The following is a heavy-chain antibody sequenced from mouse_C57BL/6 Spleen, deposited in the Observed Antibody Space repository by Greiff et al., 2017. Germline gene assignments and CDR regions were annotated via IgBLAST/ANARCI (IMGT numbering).Heavy chain of an antibody. Sequence: QVQLKQSGPGLVQPSQSLSITCTVSGFSLTSYGVHWVRQSPGKGLGWLGVIWSGGSTDYNAAFISRLSISKDNSKSQVFFKMNSLQADDTAIYYCARKDGYDGYYAMDYWGQGTSVTVSS. CDR3: ARKDGYDGYYAMDY. J-gene: IGHJ4*01. CDR2: IWSGGST. V-gene: IGHV2-2*01. CDR1: GFSLTSYG. D-gene: IGHD2-2*01.